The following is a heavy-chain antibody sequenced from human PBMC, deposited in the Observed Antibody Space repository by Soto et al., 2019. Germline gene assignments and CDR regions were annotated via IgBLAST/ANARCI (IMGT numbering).Heavy chain of an antibody. CDR1: GFTFSSYG. Sequence: QVQLVESGGGVVQPGRSLRLSCAASGFTFSSYGMHWVRQAPGKGLEWVAVIRYDGSNKYYADSVKGRFTISRDNSKNTLYLQMNSLRAEDTAVYYCAREKIAARPYWYFDLWGRGTLVTVSS. J-gene: IGHJ2*01. CDR3: AREKIAARPYWYFDL. D-gene: IGHD6-6*01. CDR2: IRYDGSNK. V-gene: IGHV3-33*01.